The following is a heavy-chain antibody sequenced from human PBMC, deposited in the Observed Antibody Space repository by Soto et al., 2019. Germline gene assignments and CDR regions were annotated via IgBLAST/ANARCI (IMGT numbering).Heavy chain of an antibody. CDR3: ARTAAGFRDYYYYYMDV. CDR2: IYYSGST. CDR1: GGSISSYY. J-gene: IGHJ6*03. V-gene: IGHV4-59*01. Sequence: QVQLQESGPGLVKPSETLSLTCTVSGGSISSYYWSWIRQPPGKGLEWIGYIYYSGSTNYNPSLKSRVTISVDTSKTQFSLKLSSVTAADTAVYYCARTAAGFRDYYYYYMDVWGKGTTVTVSS. D-gene: IGHD6-13*01.